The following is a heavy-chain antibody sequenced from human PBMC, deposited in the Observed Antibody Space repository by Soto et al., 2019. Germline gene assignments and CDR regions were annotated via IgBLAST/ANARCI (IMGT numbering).Heavy chain of an antibody. V-gene: IGHV4-59*01. CDR2: IYYSGST. Sequence: QVQLQESGPGLVKPSETLSLTCTVSGGSISSYYWSWIRQPPGKGLEWIGYIYYSGSTNYNPSLKRRVTLSVDPSKTPFSLKLRSVTAAYTAVYSCASRCGKNAFDIWGQGTMVTVSS. CDR1: GGSISSYY. CDR3: ASRCGKNAFDI. D-gene: IGHD2-21*01. J-gene: IGHJ3*02.